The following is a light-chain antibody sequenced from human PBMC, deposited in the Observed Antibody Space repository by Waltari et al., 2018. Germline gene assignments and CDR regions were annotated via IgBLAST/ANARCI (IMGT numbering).Light chain of an antibody. CDR2: DVT. J-gene: IGLJ1*01. V-gene: IGLV2-14*03. Sequence: QSALTQPASVSGSPGPSITIPCSGSTNDIGGYDYVSWYQHRPDSAPKLLIHDVTNRPSRVSDRFSGSKSGNTASLTISWLRPEDEADYYCSSYSSATTSYVFGTGTKVTVL. CDR3: SSYSSATTSYV. CDR1: TNDIGGYDY.